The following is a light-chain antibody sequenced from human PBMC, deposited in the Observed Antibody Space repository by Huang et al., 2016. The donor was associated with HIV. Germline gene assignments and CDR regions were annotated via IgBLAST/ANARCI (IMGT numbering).Light chain of an antibody. Sequence: EIVVTQSPATLSVSPGERVTLPCRASPGRPSQLTWYQRKRGPAPRRVIYGVSTRPTGIPVSFSGSGSGTDCTLTINSLQSEDFATYYRQQYNGWPLTFGQGTEVEIK. CDR3: QQYNGWPLT. CDR2: GVS. CDR1: PGRPSQ. V-gene: IGKV3-15*01. J-gene: IGKJ1*01.